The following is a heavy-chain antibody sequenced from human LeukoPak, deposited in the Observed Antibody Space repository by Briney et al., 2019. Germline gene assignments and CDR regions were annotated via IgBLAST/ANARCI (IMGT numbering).Heavy chain of an antibody. CDR3: ARGGYEGFDY. V-gene: IGHV4-61*01. J-gene: IGHJ4*02. CDR1: GVSVSSGSYY. CDR2: IYYSGST. Sequence: SETLSLTCTVSGVSVSSGSYYWSWIRQPPGKGLEWIGYIYYSGSTNYNPSLKSRVTISVDTSKNQFSLKLSSVTAADTAMYYCARGGYEGFDYWGQGTLVTVSS. D-gene: IGHD1-1*01.